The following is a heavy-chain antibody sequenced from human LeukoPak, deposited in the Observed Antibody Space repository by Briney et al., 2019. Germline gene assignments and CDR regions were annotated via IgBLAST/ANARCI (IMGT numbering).Heavy chain of an antibody. D-gene: IGHD1-1*01. Sequence: SETLSLTCTVSGGSISSYYWSWIRQPPGKGLEWIGYIYYSGSTNYNPPLTSRVTISVDTSKNQFSLKLSSVTAADTAVYYCARDLGPGNWFDPWGQGTLVTVSS. CDR2: IYYSGST. CDR1: GGSISSYY. J-gene: IGHJ5*02. CDR3: ARDLGPGNWFDP. V-gene: IGHV4-59*01.